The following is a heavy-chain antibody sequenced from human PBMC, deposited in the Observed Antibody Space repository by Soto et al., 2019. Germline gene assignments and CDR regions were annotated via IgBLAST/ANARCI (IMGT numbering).Heavy chain of an antibody. CDR1: GYTFATYD. V-gene: IGHV1-8*01. D-gene: IGHD3-3*02. CDR2: MNPYTGNT. CDR3: ARRLARSGPYYLDS. Sequence: QVQLVQSGAEVKKPGASVKVSCKASGYTFATYDFAWVRQATGQGLEWMGWMNPYTGNTGYAQAFRGRLTMNRNTSITTAYIELRSLESGATAVYFCARRLARSGPYYLDSWGQGTLVNVSS. J-gene: IGHJ4*02.